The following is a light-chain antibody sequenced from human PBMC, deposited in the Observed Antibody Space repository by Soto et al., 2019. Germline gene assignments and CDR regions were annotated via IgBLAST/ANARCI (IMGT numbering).Light chain of an antibody. Sequence: EIVFTQSPGTLSLSPGESATLSCRASQSVSSSYLAWYQQKPGQAPRLLIYGASSRATGIPDRFSGSGSGTDFTLTISRMEPEDFAVYYCKQYGSSTITVGQGTQREIK. J-gene: IGKJ5*01. CDR1: QSVSSSY. CDR3: KQYGSSTIT. V-gene: IGKV3-20*01. CDR2: GAS.